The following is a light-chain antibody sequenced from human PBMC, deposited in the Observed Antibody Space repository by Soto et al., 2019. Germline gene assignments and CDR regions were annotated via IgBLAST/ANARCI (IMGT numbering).Light chain of an antibody. V-gene: IGLV2-14*01. CDR2: DVS. Sequence: QSALTQPASVSGSPGQSITISCTGTSSDIGGYNYVSWYQQHPGKAPKVIIYDVSNRPSGVSNRFSGSKSGNTASLTISGLQAEDEADYYCSSYTSSSTQVFGGGTQLTVL. CDR3: SSYTSSSTQV. CDR1: SSDIGGYNY. J-gene: IGLJ2*01.